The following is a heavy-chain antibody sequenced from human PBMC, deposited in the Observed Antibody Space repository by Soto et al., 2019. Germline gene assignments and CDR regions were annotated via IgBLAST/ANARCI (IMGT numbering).Heavy chain of an antibody. V-gene: IGHV3-30*18. CDR1: GFTFSNYG. CDR3: AKDPKCCTIGSHFLDNWFDP. D-gene: IGHD2-8*01. J-gene: IGHJ5*02. CDR2: ISYDGSHQ. Sequence: ALRLSCAASGFTFSNYGMHWVRQTPGKGLEWVAVISYDGSHQFYTDSVKGRFTISRDNSKNTLYLQMNSLKTEDTAMYYCAKDPKCCTIGSHFLDNWFDPWGQGTRVTVSS.